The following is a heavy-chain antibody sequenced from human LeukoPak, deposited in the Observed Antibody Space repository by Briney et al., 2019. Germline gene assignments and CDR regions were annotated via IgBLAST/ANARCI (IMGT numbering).Heavy chain of an antibody. CDR3: ANSITWELDY. CDR2: INPNSGGT. V-gene: IGHV1-2*02. J-gene: IGHJ4*02. CDR1: GYTFTGYY. D-gene: IGHD1-26*01. Sequence: GASVKVSCKASGYTFTGYYIHWVRQAPGQGLEWMGWINPNSGGTNYAQKFQGRVTMTRDTSINTAYMELSRLRSDDTAVYHCANSITWELDYWGQGTLVTVSS.